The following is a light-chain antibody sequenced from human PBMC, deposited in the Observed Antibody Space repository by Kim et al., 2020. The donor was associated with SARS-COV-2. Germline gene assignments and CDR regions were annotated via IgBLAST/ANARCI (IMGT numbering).Light chain of an antibody. Sequence: LYPGERATRYCRASQSVRTSVAWFQHKPGQAPRHLIHDASYRATGIPVRFSGSGSGTDFTLTMTGLQAEDFAVYYCQQREDWPLTFGGGTKVDI. J-gene: IGKJ4*01. CDR1: QSVRTS. V-gene: IGKV3-11*01. CDR2: DAS. CDR3: QQREDWPLT.